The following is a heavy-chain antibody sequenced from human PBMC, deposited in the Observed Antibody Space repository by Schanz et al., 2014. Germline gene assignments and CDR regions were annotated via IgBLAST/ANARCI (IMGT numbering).Heavy chain of an antibody. V-gene: IGHV3-53*01. CDR3: ARSYHDDDDYTRALDM. CDR2: VYMSAAST. Sequence: EVQLVESGGGLIQPGGSLRLSCAVSGFTVSSNYMSWVRQAPGKGLEWVSTVYMSAASTRYADSVKGRFIISRGSSKNTLFLQMNSLRVEDTAVYYCARSYHDDDDYTRALDMWGQGTMVTVSS. D-gene: IGHD3-16*01. CDR1: GFTVSSNY. J-gene: IGHJ3*02.